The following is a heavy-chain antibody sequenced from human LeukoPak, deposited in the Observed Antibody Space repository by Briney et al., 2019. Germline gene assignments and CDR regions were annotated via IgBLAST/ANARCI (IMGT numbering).Heavy chain of an antibody. CDR1: GDSISKSNFY. D-gene: IGHD3-10*01. Sequence: SETLSLTCTVSGDSISKSNFYWGWIRQPPGKGLEWIGSVYYRRRSDQNPSLKSRVTISVDTSKNQFSLLLTSVTAADTAVYYCARLVPPYGPGSPYPHHFDYWGQGALVIVSS. CDR2: VYYRRRS. J-gene: IGHJ4*02. V-gene: IGHV4-39*01. CDR3: ARLVPPYGPGSPYPHHFDY.